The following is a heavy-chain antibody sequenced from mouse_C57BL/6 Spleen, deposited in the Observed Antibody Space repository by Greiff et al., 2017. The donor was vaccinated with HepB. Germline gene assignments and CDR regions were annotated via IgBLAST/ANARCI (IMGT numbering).Heavy chain of an antibody. D-gene: IGHD1-1*01. CDR3: ARGVYYGSSYVSSTAWFAY. CDR1: GYTFTSYD. J-gene: IGHJ3*01. CDR2: IYPRDGST. V-gene: IGHV1-85*01. Sequence: QVQLKQSGPELVKPGASVKLSCKASGYTFTSYDINWVKQRPGQGLEWIGWIYPRDGSTKYNEKFKGKATLTVDTSSSTAYMELHSLTSEDSAVYFCARGVYYGSSYVSSTAWFAYWGQGTLVTVSA.